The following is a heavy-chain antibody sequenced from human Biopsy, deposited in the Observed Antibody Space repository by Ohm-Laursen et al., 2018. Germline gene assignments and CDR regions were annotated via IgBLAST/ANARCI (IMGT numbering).Heavy chain of an antibody. CDR3: ARESDSSGYYYRDY. Sequence: GTLSLTCAVYGGSFTGYYWSWIRQPPGKGLEWIGEINHSGSTNCNPSLKSRVTISLDTSKNQLSLKLSSVTAAGTAVYYCARESDSSGYYYRDYWGQGTLVTVSS. CDR2: INHSGST. D-gene: IGHD3-22*01. J-gene: IGHJ4*02. V-gene: IGHV4-34*01. CDR1: GGSFTGYY.